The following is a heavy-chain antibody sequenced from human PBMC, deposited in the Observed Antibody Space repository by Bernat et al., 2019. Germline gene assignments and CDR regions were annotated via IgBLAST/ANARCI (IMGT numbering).Heavy chain of an antibody. V-gene: IGHV3-23*01. CDR2: ISGSGGST. CDR3: AKDRRDDFDI. J-gene: IGHJ3*02. Sequence: EVQLLESGGGLVQPGGSLRISCAASGFTFSNYAMSWVRQAPGKGLEWVSAISGSGGSTYYADSVKGRFTISRDKSKNTLYLQMNSLRAEDTAVYYCAKDRRDDFDIWGQGTMVTVSS. CDR1: GFTFSNYA.